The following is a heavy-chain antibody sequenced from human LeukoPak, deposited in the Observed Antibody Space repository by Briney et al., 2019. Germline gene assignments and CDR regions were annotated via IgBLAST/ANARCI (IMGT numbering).Heavy chain of an antibody. D-gene: IGHD3/OR15-3a*01. J-gene: IGHJ4*02. Sequence: GSLRLSCAASGSLFSTYWMTWVRQAPGKGLEWVANINLDGTEEHYVDSSLKGRFTISRDNAKNSLYLQMNSLRVEDTAVYYCASGRHDFLHWGQGTLVTVSS. CDR1: GSLFSTYW. CDR2: INLDGTEE. V-gene: IGHV3-7*01. CDR3: ASGRHDFLH.